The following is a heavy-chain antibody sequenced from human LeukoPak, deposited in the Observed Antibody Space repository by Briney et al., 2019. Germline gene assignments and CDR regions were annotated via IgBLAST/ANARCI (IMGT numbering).Heavy chain of an antibody. D-gene: IGHD2-2*01. J-gene: IGHJ4*02. Sequence: GASVKVSCKVSGYTLTELSMHWVRQAPGKGLEWMGGFDPGDGETIYAQKFQGRVTMTEDTSTDTAYMELSSLRSEDTAVYYCAGRDCSSTSCPFDYWGQGTLVTVSS. CDR3: AGRDCSSTSCPFDY. CDR2: FDPGDGET. CDR1: GYTLTELS. V-gene: IGHV1-24*01.